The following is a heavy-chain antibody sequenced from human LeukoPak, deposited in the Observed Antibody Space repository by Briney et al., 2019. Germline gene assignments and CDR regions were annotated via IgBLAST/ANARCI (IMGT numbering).Heavy chain of an antibody. CDR3: ARDYGSAFDI. Sequence: ASVKVSCKASGYTFTSYDINWVRQATGQGLEWMGWMNPNSGNTGYAQKFQGRVTMTRDTSISTAYMELSRLRSDDTAVYYCARDYGSAFDIWGQGTMVTVSS. CDR2: MNPNSGNT. D-gene: IGHD3-16*01. CDR1: GYTFTSYD. V-gene: IGHV1-8*01. J-gene: IGHJ3*02.